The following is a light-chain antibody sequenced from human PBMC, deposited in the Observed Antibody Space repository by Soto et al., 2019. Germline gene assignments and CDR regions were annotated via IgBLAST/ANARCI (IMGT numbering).Light chain of an antibody. CDR2: GTS. CDR3: RQSFSTLLIT. Sequence: DIQMTQSPSFLSASVGDRVTISCRASQSINTYLNWYQHKPEKAPKLLIYGTSDLQSGVTSRFSCGGSVTDFNLPIGSLQPEDFATYYGRQSFSTLLITIGQGTRLEFK. CDR1: QSINTY. V-gene: IGKV1-39*01. J-gene: IGKJ5*01.